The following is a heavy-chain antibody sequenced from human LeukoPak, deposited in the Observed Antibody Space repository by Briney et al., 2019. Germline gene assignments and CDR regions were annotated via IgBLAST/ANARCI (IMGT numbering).Heavy chain of an antibody. J-gene: IGHJ6*02. D-gene: IGHD2-2*01. CDR2: IKSKTDGGTT. CDR3: TTDPSAVPAASMYYGMDV. V-gene: IGHV3-15*01. Sequence: GGSLRLSRAASGFTFSNAWMSWVRQAPGKGLEWVGRIKSKTDGGTTDYAAPVKGRFTISRDDSKNTLYLQMNSLKTEDTAVYYCTTDPSAVPAASMYYGMDVWGQGTTVTVSS. CDR1: GFTFSNAW.